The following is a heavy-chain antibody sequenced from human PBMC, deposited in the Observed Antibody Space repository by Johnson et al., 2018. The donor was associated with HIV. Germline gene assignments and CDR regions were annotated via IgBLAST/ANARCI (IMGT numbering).Heavy chain of an antibody. CDR1: GFTFSSDP. V-gene: IGHV3-30*04. D-gene: IGHD2-8*02. CDR2: ISYDGHSGSI. CDR3: ARDNEDIVLVGAFDI. J-gene: IGHJ3*02. Sequence: QMQLVESGGGVVQPGRSLRLSCAASGFTFSSDPMHWVRQAPGKGLEWVGVISYDGHSGSIGYAESVKGRFTISRDNAKNSLYLQMNSLRAEDTAVYYCARDNEDIVLVGAFDIWGQGTMVTVSS.